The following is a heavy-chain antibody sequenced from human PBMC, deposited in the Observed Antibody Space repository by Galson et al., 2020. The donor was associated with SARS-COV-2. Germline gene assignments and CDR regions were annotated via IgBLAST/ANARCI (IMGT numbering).Heavy chain of an antibody. D-gene: IGHD5-12*01. CDR1: GFTFNSYP. CDR3: ARGHEWLDY. Sequence: AGGSLRLSCVASGFTFNSYPMHWVRQTPGKGLEWVAVTSYDGTIKDYADSVKGRFTISRDNFKNTLLLQMNSLRVEDTAVYYCARGHEWLDYWGQGTLVTVSS. J-gene: IGHJ4*02. V-gene: IGHV3-30*04. CDR2: TSYDGTIK.